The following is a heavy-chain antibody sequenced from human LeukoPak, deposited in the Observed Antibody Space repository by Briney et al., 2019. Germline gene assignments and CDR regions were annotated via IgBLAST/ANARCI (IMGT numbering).Heavy chain of an antibody. CDR2: INPNSGGT. J-gene: IGHJ5*02. V-gene: IGHV1-2*02. CDR3: ARHSPAVGYYDSSGYYSWLDP. Sequence: ASVKVSCKTSGYTFTGYYMHWVRQAPGQGLEWMGWINPNSGGTNYAQKFQGRVTMTRDKSISTAYLQWSSLKASDTAMYYCARHSPAVGYYDSSGYYSWLDPWGRGTLVTVSS. CDR1: GYTFTGYY. D-gene: IGHD3-22*01.